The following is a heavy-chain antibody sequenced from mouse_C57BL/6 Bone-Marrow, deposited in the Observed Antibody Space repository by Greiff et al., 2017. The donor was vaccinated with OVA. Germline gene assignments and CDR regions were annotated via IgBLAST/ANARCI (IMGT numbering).Heavy chain of an antibody. CDR1: GYTFTSYW. J-gene: IGHJ4*01. CDR3: ADSSGYRYYYAMDY. CDR2: IHPNSGST. D-gene: IGHD3-2*02. V-gene: IGHV1-64*01. Sequence: QVQLQQSGAELVKPGASVKLSCKASGYTFTSYWMHWVKQRPGQGLEWIGMIHPNSGSTNYNEKFKSKATLTVDKSSSTAYMQLSSLTSEDSAVYYCADSSGYRYYYAMDYWGQGTSVTVSS.